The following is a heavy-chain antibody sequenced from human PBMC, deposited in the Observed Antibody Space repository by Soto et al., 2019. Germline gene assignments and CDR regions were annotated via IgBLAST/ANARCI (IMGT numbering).Heavy chain of an antibody. D-gene: IGHD1-26*01. J-gene: IGHJ6*04. V-gene: IGHV5-10-1*01. CDR2: IAPTDSYT. CDR3: ARHRQNLVGLDL. Sequence: EESLKISCSISGYNFTAYWITWVRQMPGRGLEWMGRIAPTDSYTKYSPSFQGHVTISVDRSTTTAYLQWSSLKASDTAMSYCARHRQNLVGLDLWGKETKVPVSS. CDR1: GYNFTAYW.